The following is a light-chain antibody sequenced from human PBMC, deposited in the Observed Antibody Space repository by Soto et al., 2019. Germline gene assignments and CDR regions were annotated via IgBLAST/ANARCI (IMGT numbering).Light chain of an antibody. Sequence: QLVLTQSPSASASLGASVNLTCTLSSGHSSFAIAWHQQQPEKGPRYLMKLNSDGSHTKGDGIPDRFSGSSSGAERYLTISSLQSEDEADYYCQTCGTGIRVFGGGTKLTVL. CDR1: SGHSSFA. V-gene: IGLV4-69*01. J-gene: IGLJ2*01. CDR2: LNSDGSH. CDR3: QTCGTGIRV.